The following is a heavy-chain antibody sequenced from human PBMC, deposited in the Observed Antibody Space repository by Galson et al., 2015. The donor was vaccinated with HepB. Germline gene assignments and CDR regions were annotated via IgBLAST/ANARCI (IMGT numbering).Heavy chain of an antibody. J-gene: IGHJ4*02. D-gene: IGHD1-7*01. CDR3: ARDRDWYDWNYSFDS. V-gene: IGHV3-7*03. Sequence: SLRLSCAVSGFTFSRYWMSWVRQAPGKGLEWVARIKADGSEKDYLDSVRGRFTISSDHARNTLSLQMHSLRAEDTAVYYCARDRDWYDWNYSFDSWGQGTLVTVSP. CDR1: GFTFSRYW. CDR2: IKADGSEK.